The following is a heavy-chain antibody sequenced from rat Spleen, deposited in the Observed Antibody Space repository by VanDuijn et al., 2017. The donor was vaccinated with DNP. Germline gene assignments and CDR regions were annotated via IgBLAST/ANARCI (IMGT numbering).Heavy chain of an antibody. Sequence: EVQLVESGGGLVQSGRSMTLSCAASGFTFSSFSMAWVRQAPTKSLEWVASISTSGGSTYYRDSVKGRFTISRDNAKSTLYLQMDSLRSEDTATYYCATDCRSQYWYFDFWGPGTMVTVSS. CDR2: ISTSGGST. CDR1: GFTFSSFS. D-gene: IGHD1-12*01. V-gene: IGHV5-46*01. J-gene: IGHJ1*01. CDR3: ATDCRSQYWYFDF.